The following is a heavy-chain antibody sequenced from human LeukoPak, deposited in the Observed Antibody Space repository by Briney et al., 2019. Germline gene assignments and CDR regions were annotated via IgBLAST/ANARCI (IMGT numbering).Heavy chain of an antibody. V-gene: IGHV3-23*01. J-gene: IGHJ4*02. D-gene: IGHD2/OR15-2a*01. Sequence: PGGSLRLSCAVSGFSFNNYWMTWVRQAPGKGLEWVSAISASGGSTFYADSVKGRFTISRDNSKNTLYLQMNSLRAEDTAVYYCAKDRAQTPLKYWGQGTLVTVSS. CDR3: AKDRAQTPLKY. CDR2: ISASGGST. CDR1: GFSFNNYW.